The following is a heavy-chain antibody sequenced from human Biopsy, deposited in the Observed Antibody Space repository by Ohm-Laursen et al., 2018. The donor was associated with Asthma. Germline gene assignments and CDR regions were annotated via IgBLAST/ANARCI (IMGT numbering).Heavy chain of an antibody. V-gene: IGHV1-2*04. D-gene: IGHD1-26*01. CDR2: ISLNTGDA. Sequence: GASVKVSCKPSGFPFTAYYIHWVRQAPGQGLEWMGWISLNTGDANLAQKFRGWVTMTRDTSISTAYLVLSGLKSHDTAVYYCARAPYSDAIDSWGQGTLVAVSS. J-gene: IGHJ4*02. CDR3: ARAPYSDAIDS. CDR1: GFPFTAYY.